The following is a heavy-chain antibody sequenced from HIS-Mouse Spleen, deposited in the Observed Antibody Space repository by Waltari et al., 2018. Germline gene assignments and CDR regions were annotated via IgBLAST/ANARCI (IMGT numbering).Heavy chain of an antibody. D-gene: IGHD6-19*01. CDR3: ARIAEGYTSGWYAFDY. Sequence: QVTLRESGPALVKPTQTLTLTCTFSGFSLSTSGMCVSWIRQPPGKAMEWLARIDWDDDKYYSTSLTPRLHISRDTSKNQVVLTMTNMDPLDTATYYCARIAEGYTSGWYAFDYWGQGTLVTVSS. J-gene: IGHJ4*02. V-gene: IGHV2-70*15. CDR1: GFSLSTSGMC. CDR2: IDWDDDK.